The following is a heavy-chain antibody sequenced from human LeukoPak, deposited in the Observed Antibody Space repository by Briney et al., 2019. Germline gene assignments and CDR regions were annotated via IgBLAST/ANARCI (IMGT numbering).Heavy chain of an antibody. CDR1: GFTFSSYS. J-gene: IGHJ3*02. D-gene: IGHD6-13*01. V-gene: IGHV3-21*01. Sequence: GGSLRLSCAASGFTFSSYSMNLVRQAPGKGLEWVSSISSSSSYIYYADSVKGRFTISRDNAKNSLYLQMNSLRAEDTAVYYCAKEGQQQDSSDAFDIWGQGTMVTVSS. CDR2: ISSSSSYI. CDR3: AKEGQQQDSSDAFDI.